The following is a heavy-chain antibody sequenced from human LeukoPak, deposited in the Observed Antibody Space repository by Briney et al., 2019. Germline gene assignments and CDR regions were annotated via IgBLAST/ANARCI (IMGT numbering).Heavy chain of an antibody. CDR3: ARGDYYYYYMDV. J-gene: IGHJ6*03. V-gene: IGHV1-8*02. CDR2: INPNSGGT. Sequence: ASVKVSCKASGGTFSSYAISWVRQAPGQGLEWMGWINPNSGGTNYAQKFQGRVTMTRDMSTSTVYMELSSLRSEDTAVYYCARGDYYYYYMDVWGKGTTVTVSS. CDR1: GGTFSSYA.